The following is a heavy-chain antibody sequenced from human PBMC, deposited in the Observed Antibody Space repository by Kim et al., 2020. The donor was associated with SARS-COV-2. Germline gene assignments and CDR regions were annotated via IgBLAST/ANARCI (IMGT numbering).Heavy chain of an antibody. J-gene: IGHJ5*02. D-gene: IGHD5-12*01. CDR2: IRSKAYGGTT. Sequence: GGSLRLSCTASGFTFGDYAMSWFRQAPGKGLEWVGFIRSKAYGGTTEYAASVKGRFTISRDDSKSIAYLQMNSLKTEDTAVYYCTRDLRERWLQLDVSIDPWGQGTLVTVSS. CDR1: GFTFGDYA. V-gene: IGHV3-49*03. CDR3: TRDLRERWLQLDVSIDP.